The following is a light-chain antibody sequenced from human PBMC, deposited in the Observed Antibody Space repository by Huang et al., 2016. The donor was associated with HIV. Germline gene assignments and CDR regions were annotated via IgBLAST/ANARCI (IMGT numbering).Light chain of an antibody. Sequence: DIQMTQSPSSLSASVGDRVTITFRARQSISSYLNWYQQKPGKAPKLLIYAASSLQSGVPSRCSGSGSGTDFTLTISSLQPEDVATYYCQQSYSTLRYTFGQGTKLEIK. CDR3: QQSYSTLRYT. J-gene: IGKJ2*01. CDR1: QSISSY. CDR2: AAS. V-gene: IGKV1-39*01.